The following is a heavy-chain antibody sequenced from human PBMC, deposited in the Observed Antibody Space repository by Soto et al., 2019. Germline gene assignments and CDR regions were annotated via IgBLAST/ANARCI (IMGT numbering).Heavy chain of an antibody. D-gene: IGHD4-17*01. V-gene: IGHV4-39*01. Sequence: QLQLQESGPGLVKPSETLSLTCTVSGGSISSSSYYWGWISQPPGKGLEWIGSIYYSGSTYYNPSLKSRVPIYVDTSNNQFSLKLSSVTAADTAVYYCARSYGDYVSYWGQGTLGTVSS. CDR3: ARSYGDYVSY. CDR2: IYYSGST. J-gene: IGHJ4*02. CDR1: GGSISSSSYY.